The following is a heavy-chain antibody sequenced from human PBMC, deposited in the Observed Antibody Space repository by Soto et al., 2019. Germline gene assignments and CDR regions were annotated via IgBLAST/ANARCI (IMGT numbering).Heavy chain of an antibody. CDR2: INYKSHI. CDR3: ARDLIYAGDYYYMDV. Sequence: EVQLVESGGGLVKPGGSLRLSCAASGFTFSSYSMNWVRQAPGKGLEWVSSINYKSHIDYADSVKGRFTISRDNAKNSLYLQMNSLRAEDTAVYFCARDLIYAGDYYYMDVWGIGTTVTVSS. J-gene: IGHJ6*03. CDR1: GFTFSSYS. V-gene: IGHV3-21*01. D-gene: IGHD2-21*01.